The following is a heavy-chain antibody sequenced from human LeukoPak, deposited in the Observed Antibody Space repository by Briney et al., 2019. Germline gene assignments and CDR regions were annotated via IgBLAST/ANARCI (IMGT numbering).Heavy chain of an antibody. J-gene: IGHJ4*02. CDR1: GGSISSYY. Sequence: PSETLSLTCTVSGGSISSYYWSWIRQPPGKGLEWIGYIYYSGSTNCNPSLKSRVTISVDTSKNQFSLKLSSVTAADTAVYYCARVYSGLYYYFDYWGQGTLVTVSS. CDR3: ARVYSGLYYYFDY. V-gene: IGHV4-59*01. D-gene: IGHD1-26*01. CDR2: IYYSGST.